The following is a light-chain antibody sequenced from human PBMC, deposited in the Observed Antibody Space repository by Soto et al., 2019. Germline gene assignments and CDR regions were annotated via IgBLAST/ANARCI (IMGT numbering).Light chain of an antibody. CDR2: DAS. J-gene: IGKJ2*01. Sequence: EIVLTQSPATLSLSPGERATLSCRASQSVSSSLGWYQQIPGQAPRLLIYDASNSATGIPARFSGSGSGTDFTLTISSLEPEDFAFYYCQQRSNWPRTFGQGTKLEIK. CDR1: QSVSSS. CDR3: QQRSNWPRT. V-gene: IGKV3-11*01.